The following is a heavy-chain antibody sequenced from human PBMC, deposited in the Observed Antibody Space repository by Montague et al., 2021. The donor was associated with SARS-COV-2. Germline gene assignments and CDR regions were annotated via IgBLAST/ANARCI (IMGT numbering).Heavy chain of an antibody. CDR1: GFTFSSYA. V-gene: IGHV3-23*01. D-gene: IGHD3-16*01. CDR3: AKGLYDYALDV. J-gene: IGHJ6*02. Sequence: SLRLSCAASGFTFSSYAMTWVRQAPGKGLEWVSLISASGTNTYYGHSVKGRFTISRDKSKNTLYLQMNSLRAGDTAIYYCAKGLYDYALDVWGQGTTVTVSS. CDR2: ISASGTNT.